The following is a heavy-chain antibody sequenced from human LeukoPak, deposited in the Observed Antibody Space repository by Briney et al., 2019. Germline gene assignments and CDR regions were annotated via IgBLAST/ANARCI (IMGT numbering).Heavy chain of an antibody. CDR3: ARLDEYSSSSRYYGMDV. J-gene: IGHJ6*02. V-gene: IGHV1-69*13. Sequence: ASVKVSCKASGGTFSSYGISWVRQAPGQGLEWMGGIIPIFGTANYAQKFQGRVTITADESTSTAYMELSSLRFEDTAVYCCARLDEYSSSSRYYGMDVWGQGTTVTVSS. CDR1: GGTFSSYG. CDR2: IIPIFGTA. D-gene: IGHD6-6*01.